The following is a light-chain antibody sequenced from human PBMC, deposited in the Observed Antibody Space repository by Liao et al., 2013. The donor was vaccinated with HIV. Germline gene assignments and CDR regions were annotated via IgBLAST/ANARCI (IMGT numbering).Light chain of an antibody. Sequence: SYEVTQPPSVSVSPGQTASITCTGQRLGDRSASWYQQRPGQPPTLVISQDIKRPSGIPERFSGSNSGNTATLTIRGTQAMDEADYYCQAWDSSLAWKVFGTGTRVTVL. CDR1: RLGDRS. J-gene: IGLJ1*01. V-gene: IGLV3-1*01. CDR2: QDI. CDR3: QAWDSSLAWKV.